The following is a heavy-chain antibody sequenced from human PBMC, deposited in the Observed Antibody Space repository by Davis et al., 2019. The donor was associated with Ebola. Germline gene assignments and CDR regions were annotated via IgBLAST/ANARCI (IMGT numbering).Heavy chain of an antibody. V-gene: IGHV3-7*03. CDR1: GFTFSSYW. CDR3: AKGTVVGTREIDS. CDR2: IKQDGSEK. Sequence: GGSLRLSCAASGFTFSSYWMSWVRQAPGKGLEWVANIKQDGSEKYYVDSVKGRFTISRDNAKNSLYLQMNSLRAEDTAVYYCAKGTVVGTREIDSWGQGTLVTVSS. J-gene: IGHJ4*02. D-gene: IGHD6-19*01.